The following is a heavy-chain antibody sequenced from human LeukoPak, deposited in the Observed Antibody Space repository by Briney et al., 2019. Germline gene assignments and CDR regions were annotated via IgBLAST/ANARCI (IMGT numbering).Heavy chain of an antibody. CDR2: IYPADSNT. CDR3: ARLKYGDYEPFDY. D-gene: IGHD4-17*01. Sequence: GGSLRLSCQGSGYGFTNYWIAWVRQMSGKGLEFMGFIYPADSNTRYSPSFQGQVTISADKSISTAYLQWSSLKASDTAMYYCARLKYGDYEPFDYWGQGTLVTVSS. CDR1: GYGFTNYW. J-gene: IGHJ4*02. V-gene: IGHV5-51*01.